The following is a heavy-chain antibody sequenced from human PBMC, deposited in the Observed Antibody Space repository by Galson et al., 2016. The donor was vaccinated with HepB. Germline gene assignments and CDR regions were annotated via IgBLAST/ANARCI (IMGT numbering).Heavy chain of an antibody. CDR2: VYHSGAT. CDR1: GVSITSGSFF. D-gene: IGHD3-10*01. V-gene: IGHV4-61*01. Sequence: SETLSLTCTVSGVSITSGSFFWSWIRQPPGKGLEWIGYVYHSGATNYNSSLQSRVAISVDTSKNQLSLRLTSVTAADTAVYYCARSSRVYYYGPFDVWGQGTTLIVSS. J-gene: IGHJ3*01. CDR3: ARSSRVYYYGPFDV.